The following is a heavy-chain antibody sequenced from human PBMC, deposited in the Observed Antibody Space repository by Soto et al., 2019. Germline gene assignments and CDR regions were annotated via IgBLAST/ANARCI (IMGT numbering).Heavy chain of an antibody. Sequence: ASVKVSCKASGYTFTSYGISWVRQAPGQGLEWMGWISTYNGNTKYAQKLQGRVTMTTDTSPSTAYMELRSLRSDDTAVFYCAREMVRGVGSDYWGQGTLVTVSS. CDR3: AREMVRGVGSDY. J-gene: IGHJ4*02. V-gene: IGHV1-18*01. CDR2: ISTYNGNT. CDR1: GYTFTSYG. D-gene: IGHD3-10*01.